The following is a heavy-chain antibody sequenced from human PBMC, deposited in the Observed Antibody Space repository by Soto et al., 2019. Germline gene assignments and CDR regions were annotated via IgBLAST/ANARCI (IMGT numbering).Heavy chain of an antibody. CDR3: ARGGLGIIVVFDAFDI. J-gene: IGHJ3*02. CDR1: GGSISSGDYY. Sequence: QVQLQESGPGLVKPSQTLSLTCTVSGGSISSGDYYWSWFRQPPGKGLEWIGYIYYRGSTYYNPSLKSRITNSVNTSKNQVPVRLSAVTAADTAVQYCARGGLGIIVVFDAFDIWGQGTMVIVSS. V-gene: IGHV4-30-4*08. CDR2: IYYRGST. D-gene: IGHD2-2*03.